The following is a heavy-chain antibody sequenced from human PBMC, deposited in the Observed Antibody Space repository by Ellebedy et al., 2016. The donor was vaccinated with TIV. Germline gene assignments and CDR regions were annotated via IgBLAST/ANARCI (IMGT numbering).Heavy chain of an antibody. CDR2: VIYSGSP. V-gene: IGHV4-39*01. CDR3: ARTDPWQPIDD. CDR1: GGSVSSTRYY. D-gene: IGHD2-21*02. J-gene: IGHJ4*02. Sequence: MPSETLSLTCSVSGGSVSSTRYYWAWIRQPQGKGLEYIGSVIYSGSPYYNPSFKSRVTLSADTSKNQFSLNRRTVPAADTAVYYCARTDPWQPIDDWGQGILVSVSS.